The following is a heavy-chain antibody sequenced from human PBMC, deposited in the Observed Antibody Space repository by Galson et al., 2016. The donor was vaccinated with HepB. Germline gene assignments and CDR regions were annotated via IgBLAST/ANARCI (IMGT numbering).Heavy chain of an antibody. D-gene: IGHD4-17*01. CDR2: IRSEIVGGTT. CDR1: GFTFNNYW. CDR3: TTEIVYGDYGDGAFDF. Sequence: SLRLSCATSGFTFNNYWMNWVRQAPGKGLEWVGRIRSEIVGGTTDYTAPVKGRFTISRDASKNTLYLQMNSLKTEDAAMYFCTTEIVYGDYGDGAFDFWGQGTMVTVSS. J-gene: IGHJ3*01. V-gene: IGHV3-15*01.